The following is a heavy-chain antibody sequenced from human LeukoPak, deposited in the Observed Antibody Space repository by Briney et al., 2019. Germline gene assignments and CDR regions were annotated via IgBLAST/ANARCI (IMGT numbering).Heavy chain of an antibody. V-gene: IGHV3-74*01. CDR3: ARGYSGTYRVDY. CDR2: INTDGTNT. J-gene: IGHJ4*02. D-gene: IGHD1-26*01. CDR1: GFTFSSYW. Sequence: GGSLRLSCAASGFTFSSYWMHWVRQVPGKGLVWVSRINTDGTNTTYADFVKGRFTMSRDNAKSRLYLQMNSLRAEDTAVYYCARGYSGTYRVDYWGQGTLVTVSS.